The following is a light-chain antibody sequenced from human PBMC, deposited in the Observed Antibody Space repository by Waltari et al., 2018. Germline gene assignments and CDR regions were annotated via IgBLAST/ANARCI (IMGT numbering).Light chain of an antibody. V-gene: IGLV1-36*01. Sequence: QSVLTQPPSVSEAPRQRVTISCSGSTSNIGNNAVTWYQQLPGKAPKLLIYYDDLLPSGVSDRFSGSKSGTSASLAISGLQFEDEAEYYCAAWDDSLNGRVFGGGTKLTVL. J-gene: IGLJ3*02. CDR2: YDD. CDR1: TSNIGNNA. CDR3: AAWDDSLNGRV.